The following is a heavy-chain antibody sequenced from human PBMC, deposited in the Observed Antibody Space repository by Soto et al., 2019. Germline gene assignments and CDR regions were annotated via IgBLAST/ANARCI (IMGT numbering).Heavy chain of an antibody. CDR3: ARVGGNVDTATFES. CDR1: GDSVSSRSYF. Sequence: SETLSLTCTVSGDSVSSRSYFWSWVRQPPGKGLEWIGYIYYRGGTKYNPSLKRRVTISVDTSKNQFSLKLSSMTAADTAIYYCARVGGNVDTATFESWGQGTLVTVSS. D-gene: IGHD5-18*01. J-gene: IGHJ4*02. V-gene: IGHV4-61*01. CDR2: IYYRGGT.